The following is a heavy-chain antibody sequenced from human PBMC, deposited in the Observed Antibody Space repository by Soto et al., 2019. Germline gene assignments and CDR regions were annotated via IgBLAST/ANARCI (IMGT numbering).Heavy chain of an antibody. V-gene: IGHV3-23*01. Sequence: GGSLRLSCAASGFTFSSYAMSWVRQAPGKGLEWVSAISGSGGSTYYADSVKGRFTISRDNSKNTLYLQMNSLRAEDTAVYYCAKPQYYDFWSGSSPYNWLDPWGQGTLVTVSS. D-gene: IGHD3-3*01. CDR1: GFTFSSYA. J-gene: IGHJ5*02. CDR3: AKPQYYDFWSGSSPYNWLDP. CDR2: ISGSGGST.